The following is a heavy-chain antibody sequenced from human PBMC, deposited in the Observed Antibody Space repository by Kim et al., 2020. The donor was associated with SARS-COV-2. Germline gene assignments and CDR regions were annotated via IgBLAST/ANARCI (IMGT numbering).Heavy chain of an antibody. CDR1: GFTFSNAW. J-gene: IGHJ4*02. V-gene: IGHV3-15*01. CDR2: IKSKTDGGTT. Sequence: GGSLRLSCAASGFTFSNAWMSWVRQAPGKGLEWVGRIKSKTDGGTTDYAAPVKGRFTISRDDSKNTLYLQMNSLKTEDTAVYYCTTNSPWGDFWSGYYLVDYWGQGTLVTVSS. D-gene: IGHD3-3*01. CDR3: TTNSPWGDFWSGYYLVDY.